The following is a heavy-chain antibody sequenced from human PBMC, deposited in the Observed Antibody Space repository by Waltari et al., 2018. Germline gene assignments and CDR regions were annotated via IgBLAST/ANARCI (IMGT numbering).Heavy chain of an antibody. CDR2: IYYSGST. Sequence: QVQLQESGPGLVKPSETLSITCTVSGGSISSYYWSWIRQPPGKGLEWIGYIYYSGSTHYHPSIKSRVTISVDTSKNQFSLKLSSVTAADTAVYYCARSARGIVVVYFDYWGQGTLVTVSS. CDR1: GGSISSYY. D-gene: IGHD3-22*01. CDR3: ARSARGIVVVYFDY. V-gene: IGHV4-59*01. J-gene: IGHJ4*02.